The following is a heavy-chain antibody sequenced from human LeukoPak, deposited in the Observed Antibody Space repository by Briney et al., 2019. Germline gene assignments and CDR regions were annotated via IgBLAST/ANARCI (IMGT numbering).Heavy chain of an antibody. J-gene: IGHJ5*02. CDR3: ARAPRGNSGYCSSTSCTDHRYNWFDP. CDR1: GYTFTNYA. V-gene: IGHV1-3*01. Sequence: ASVKVSCKASGYTFTNYAMPWVRQAPGQRLEWMGWINAGNGNTKYSQKFQGRVTITRDTSASTAYMEVSSLRSEDTAVYYCARAPRGNSGYCSSTSCTDHRYNWFDPWGQGTLVTVSS. CDR2: INAGNGNT. D-gene: IGHD2-2*01.